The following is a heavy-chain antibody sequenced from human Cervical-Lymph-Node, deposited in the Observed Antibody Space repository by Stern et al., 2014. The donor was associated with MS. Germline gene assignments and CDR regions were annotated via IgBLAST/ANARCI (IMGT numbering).Heavy chain of an antibody. CDR2: IWDDGGNK. V-gene: IGHV3-33*01. J-gene: IGHJ2*01. D-gene: IGHD1-26*01. CDR1: GFGFTFSNYA. Sequence: QDQLVQSGGGVVQPGRSLRLSCAASGFGFTFSNYAMHWVRQAPGKGLEWVAVIWDDGGNKYYADSVKGRFTISRDNSKNTLYLQMNSLRAEDTAVYYCARDGTSGGYQLQYFVLWGRGTLVTVSS. CDR3: ARDGTSGGYQLQYFVL.